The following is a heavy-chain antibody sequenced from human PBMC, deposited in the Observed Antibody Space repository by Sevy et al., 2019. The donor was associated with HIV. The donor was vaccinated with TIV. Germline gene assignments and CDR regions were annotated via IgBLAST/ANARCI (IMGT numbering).Heavy chain of an antibody. Sequence: GGSLRLSCAASGFTFSTYTMNWVRQAPGKGLEWVSAISGRGGRTYYADSVKGRFNISRDKSKNTPYLQMNNLRAEDTAVYYCAKGDSTFYGMDVWGQGTTVTVSS. J-gene: IGHJ6*02. V-gene: IGHV3-23*01. CDR3: AKGDSTFYGMDV. CDR2: ISGRGGRT. CDR1: GFTFSTYT. D-gene: IGHD6-13*01.